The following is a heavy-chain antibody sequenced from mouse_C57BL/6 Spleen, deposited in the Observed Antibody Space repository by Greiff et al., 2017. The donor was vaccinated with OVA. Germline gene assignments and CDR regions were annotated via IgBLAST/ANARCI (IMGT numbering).Heavy chain of an antibody. CDR1: GFTFSNYW. Sequence: EVQVVESGGGLVQPGGSMKLSCVASGFTFSNYWMNWVRQSPEKGLEWVAQIRLKSDNYATHYAESVKGRFTISRDDTKSSVYLQMNNLRAEDTGIYYCTAGLLRNYWGQGTTLTVSS. V-gene: IGHV6-3*01. CDR2: IRLKSDNYAT. CDR3: TAGLLRNY. D-gene: IGHD2-3*01. J-gene: IGHJ2*01.